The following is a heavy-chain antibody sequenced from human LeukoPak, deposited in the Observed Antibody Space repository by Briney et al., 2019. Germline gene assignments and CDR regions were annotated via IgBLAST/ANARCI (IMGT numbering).Heavy chain of an antibody. J-gene: IGHJ5*02. CDR1: GGSFSGYY. CDR3: ARRQYGTSPVDP. V-gene: IGHV4-34*01. Sequence: PSETLSLTCAVYGGSFSGYYWSWIRQPPGKGLEWIGEINHSGSTNYNPSLKSRVTISVDTSKNQFSLKVTSMAAADTAVYYCARRQYGTSPVDPWGQGILVTVSS. CDR2: INHSGST. D-gene: IGHD6-6*01.